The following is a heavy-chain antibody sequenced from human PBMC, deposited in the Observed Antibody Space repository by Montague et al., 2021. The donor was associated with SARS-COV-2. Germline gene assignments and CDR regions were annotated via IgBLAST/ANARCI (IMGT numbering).Heavy chain of an antibody. J-gene: IGHJ4*02. D-gene: IGHD3-22*01. V-gene: IGHV3-30*04. Sequence: SLRLSCAASGLTFSSHPMHWVRQAPGNGLEWVAVISFDGSSKYYLDSMKGRLTISRDNSKNTLFLQMNSLRVEDTAVYYCARGRQWLVLGQVDYWGQGTLVTVSS. CDR2: ISFDGSSK. CDR1: GLTFSSHP. CDR3: ARGRQWLVLGQVDY.